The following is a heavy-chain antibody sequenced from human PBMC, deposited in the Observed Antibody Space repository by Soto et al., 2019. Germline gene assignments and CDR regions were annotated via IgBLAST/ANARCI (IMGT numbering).Heavy chain of an antibody. V-gene: IGHV3-30*18. D-gene: IGHD6-19*01. CDR3: AKDKGGGADSSGWFYYYGMDV. CDR1: GFTFSSYG. CDR2: ISYDGSNK. J-gene: IGHJ6*01. Sequence: QVQLVESGGGVVQPGRSLRLSCAASGFTFSSYGMHWVRQAPGKGLEWVAVISYDGSNKYYADSVKGRFTISRDNSKNTLYLQMNSLRAEDTAVYYCAKDKGGGADSSGWFYYYGMDVW.